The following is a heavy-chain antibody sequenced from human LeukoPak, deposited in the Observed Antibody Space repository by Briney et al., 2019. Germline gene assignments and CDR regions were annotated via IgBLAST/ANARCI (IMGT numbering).Heavy chain of an antibody. V-gene: IGHV3-7*03. D-gene: IGHD3-22*01. Sequence: GGSLRLSCAASGFTFSSHWMSWVRQAPGKGLEWVANIKRDGSEKNYVDSVKGRFTISRDNAKSSLYLQMNSLRAEDTAIYYCAKDRVSDYYDISELDDWGQGTLVTVSS. CDR3: AKDRVSDYYDISELDD. CDR1: GFTFSSHW. J-gene: IGHJ4*02. CDR2: IKRDGSEK.